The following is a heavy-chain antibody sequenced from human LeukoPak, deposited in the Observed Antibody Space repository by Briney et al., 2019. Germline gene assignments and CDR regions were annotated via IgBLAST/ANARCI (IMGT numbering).Heavy chain of an antibody. Sequence: SVKVSCKASGGTFSSYAISWVRQAPGQGLEWMGRIIPILGIANYAQKFQGRVTITADKSTSTAYMELSSLRSEDTAVYYCARYNRGALDAFDVWGQGTMVTVSS. CDR2: IIPILGIA. CDR1: GGTFSSYA. J-gene: IGHJ3*01. D-gene: IGHD3-10*01. V-gene: IGHV1-69*04. CDR3: ARYNRGALDAFDV.